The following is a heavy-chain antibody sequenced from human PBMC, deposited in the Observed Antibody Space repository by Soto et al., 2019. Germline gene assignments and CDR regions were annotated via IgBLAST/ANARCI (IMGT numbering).Heavy chain of an antibody. Sequence: QVQLEESGGGVVQPGRSLRLSCAVSGFTVSSYGMHSVRQAPGKGLEWVAVISRDGRTTFYADSVKGRFTISKDNSRNTLFLEMNSLRDDDMAVYYCTGEVASGYWGQGTLVTVSS. CDR2: ISRDGRTT. CDR1: GFTVSSYG. V-gene: IGHV3-30*03. J-gene: IGHJ4*02. D-gene: IGHD2-8*02. CDR3: TGEVASGY.